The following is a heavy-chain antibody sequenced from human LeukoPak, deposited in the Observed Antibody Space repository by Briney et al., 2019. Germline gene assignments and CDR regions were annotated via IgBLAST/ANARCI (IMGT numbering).Heavy chain of an antibody. Sequence: GGSLRLSCLASGFTLSVYAMSWVPQAPGKGLEWVSAISGNGGSTYYADSVKGRFTISRDNSKNTLYLQMNSLRAEDTAVYYCSEARPLGYSSSWYVPFDYWGQGTLVTVSS. V-gene: IGHV3-23*01. J-gene: IGHJ4*02. D-gene: IGHD6-13*01. CDR1: GFTLSVYA. CDR3: SEARPLGYSSSWYVPFDY. CDR2: ISGNGGST.